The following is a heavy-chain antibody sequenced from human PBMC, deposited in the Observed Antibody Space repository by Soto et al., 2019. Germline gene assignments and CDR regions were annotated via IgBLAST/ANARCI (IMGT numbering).Heavy chain of an antibody. V-gene: IGHV1-3*01. CDR3: ARVGAAAGPYYFDY. CDR1: GYTFTSYA. J-gene: IGHJ4*02. CDR2: INAGNGNT. D-gene: IGHD6-13*01. Sequence: GASVKVSCKASGYTFTSYAMHWVRQAPGQRLECMGWINAGNGNTKYSQKFQGRVIITSDTSASTAYMEVSSLRSEDTAVYYCARVGAAAGPYYFDYWGQGTLVTVSS.